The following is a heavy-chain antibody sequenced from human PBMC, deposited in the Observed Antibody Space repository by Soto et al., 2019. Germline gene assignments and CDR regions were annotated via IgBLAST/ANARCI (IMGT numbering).Heavy chain of an antibody. V-gene: IGHV1-18*01. CDR1: GYTFTSYG. D-gene: IGHD6-13*01. Sequence: QVQLVQSGAEVKKPGASVKVSCKASGYTFTSYGISWVRQAPGQGLEWMGWISAYNGNTNYAQKLQGRVTMTTDTSTSTAYMELRSLRSDDTAVYYCARDIRPYSSSRKTRAWFDPWGQGTLVTVSS. CDR2: ISAYNGNT. J-gene: IGHJ5*02. CDR3: ARDIRPYSSSRKTRAWFDP.